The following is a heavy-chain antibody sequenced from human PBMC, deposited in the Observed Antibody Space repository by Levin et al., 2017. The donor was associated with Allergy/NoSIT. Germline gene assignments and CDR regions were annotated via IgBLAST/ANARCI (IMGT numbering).Heavy chain of an antibody. V-gene: IGHV4-34*01. CDR3: ARVKIGEQQLASDY. D-gene: IGHD6-13*01. CDR1: GGSFSGYY. CDR2: INHSGST. J-gene: IGHJ4*02. Sequence: PSETLSLTCAVYGGSFSGYYWSWIRQPPGKGLEWIGEINHSGSTNYNPSLKSRVTISVDTSKNQFSLKLSSVTAADTAVYYCARVKIGEQQLASDYWGQGTLVTVSS.